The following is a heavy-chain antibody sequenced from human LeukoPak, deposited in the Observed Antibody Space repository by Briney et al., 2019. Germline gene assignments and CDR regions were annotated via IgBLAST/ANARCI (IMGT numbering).Heavy chain of an antibody. Sequence: GASVKVSCKASGYTFTSYGISWVRQAPGRGLEWMGWISAYNGNTNYAQKLHGRVTMTTDTSTSTAYMELRSLRSDDTAVYYCAREEVRRAVAGYFDYWGQGTLVTVSS. CDR1: GYTFTSYG. CDR2: ISAYNGNT. D-gene: IGHD6-19*01. CDR3: AREEVRRAVAGYFDY. V-gene: IGHV1-18*01. J-gene: IGHJ4*02.